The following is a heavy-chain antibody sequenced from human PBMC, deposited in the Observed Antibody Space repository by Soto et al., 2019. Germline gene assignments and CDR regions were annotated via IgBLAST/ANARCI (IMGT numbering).Heavy chain of an antibody. D-gene: IGHD2-15*01. CDR2: ISYDGTNK. V-gene: IGHV3-30-3*01. Sequence: QVQLVESGGGVVQPGRSLRLSCAASGFTFSTYAMHWVRQAPGKGLEWVAVISYDGTNKYYADSVKGRFTVSRDNSKKTLYLQMNSLRAEDTAVYYCARDREVYCSGGSCYYFDYWGQGTLVTVSS. CDR1: GFTFSTYA. CDR3: ARDREVYCSGGSCYYFDY. J-gene: IGHJ4*02.